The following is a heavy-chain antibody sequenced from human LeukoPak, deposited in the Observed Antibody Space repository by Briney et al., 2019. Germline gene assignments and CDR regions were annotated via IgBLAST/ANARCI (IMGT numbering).Heavy chain of an antibody. CDR1: GFTFNDYY. V-gene: IGHV3-11*06. J-gene: IGHJ4*02. CDR3: ARDGFMITFGGVIVNFFDY. D-gene: IGHD3-16*02. CDR2: ISSSSSYI. Sequence: GGSLRLSCAASGFTFNDYYMSWIRQAPGKGLEWVSSISSSSSYIYYADSVKGRFTISRDNAKNSLYLQMNSLRAEDTAVYYCARDGFMITFGGVIVNFFDYWGQGTLVTVSS.